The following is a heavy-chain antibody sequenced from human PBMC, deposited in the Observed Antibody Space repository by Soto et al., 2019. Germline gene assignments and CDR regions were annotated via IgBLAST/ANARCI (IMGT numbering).Heavy chain of an antibody. Sequence: EVRLVESGGDLVQPGGSLKLSCAASGFTFRSFAMSWVRQAPGKGPEWVSGISGNGGRTYYADSVKGLFTISRDNSKNSLDLQMDSLRGEDRTVYYCAEDPNGYYVGGFDSRGQETMVIVSS. D-gene: IGHD1-26*01. J-gene: IGHJ3*01. CDR1: GFTFRSFA. V-gene: IGHV3-23*04. CDR2: ISGNGGRT. CDR3: AEDPNGYYVGGFDS.